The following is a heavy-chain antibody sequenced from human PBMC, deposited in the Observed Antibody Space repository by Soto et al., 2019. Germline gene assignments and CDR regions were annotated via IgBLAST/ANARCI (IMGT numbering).Heavy chain of an antibody. CDR2: ISSSGSTI. Sequence: GGSLRLSCTASEFTFSSYEMNWILHAPGKGLEWVSYISSSGSTIYYADSVKGRFTISRDNAKNSLYLQMNSLRAEDTAVYYCATYSSSWYQNWFDPWGQGTLVTVSS. V-gene: IGHV3-48*03. CDR1: EFTFSSYE. CDR3: ATYSSSWYQNWFDP. D-gene: IGHD6-13*01. J-gene: IGHJ5*02.